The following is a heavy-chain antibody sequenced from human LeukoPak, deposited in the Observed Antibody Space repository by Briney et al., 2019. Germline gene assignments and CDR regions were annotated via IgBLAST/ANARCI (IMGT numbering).Heavy chain of an antibody. J-gene: IGHJ4*02. Sequence: GGSPRLSCAASGFTFSSYAMHWVRQAPGKGLEWVAVISYDGSNKYYADSVKGRFTISRDNSKNTLYLQMNSLRAEDTAVYYCARDDYTSYYFDYWGQGTLVTVSS. CDR2: ISYDGSNK. D-gene: IGHD4-11*01. V-gene: IGHV3-30*04. CDR1: GFTFSSYA. CDR3: ARDDYTSYYFDY.